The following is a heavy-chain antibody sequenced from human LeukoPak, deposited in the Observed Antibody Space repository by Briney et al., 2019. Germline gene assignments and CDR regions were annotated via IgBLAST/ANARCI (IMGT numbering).Heavy chain of an antibody. J-gene: IGHJ6*02. Sequence: SVKVSCKASGGTFSSYAISWVRQAPGQGLEWMGGIIPIFGTANYAQKFQGRVTITTDESTSTAYMELSSLRSEDTAVYYCAREWFATSSDYYYGMDVWGQGTTVTVSS. CDR2: IIPIFGTA. V-gene: IGHV1-69*05. D-gene: IGHD3-10*01. CDR3: AREWFATSSDYYYGMDV. CDR1: GGTFSSYA.